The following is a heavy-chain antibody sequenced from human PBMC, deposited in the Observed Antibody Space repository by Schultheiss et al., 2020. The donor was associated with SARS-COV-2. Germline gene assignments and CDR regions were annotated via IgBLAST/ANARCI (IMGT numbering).Heavy chain of an antibody. D-gene: IGHD3-22*01. CDR3: ASPTPDYYDSSGYYLAFYFDY. V-gene: IGHV1-69*13. Sequence: SVKVSCKASGYTFTSYGISWVRQAPGQGLEWMGGIIPIFGTANYAQKFQGRVTITADESTSTAYMELSSLRSEDTAVYYCASPTPDYYDSSGYYLAFYFDYWGQGTLVTVSS. CDR2: IIPIFGTA. J-gene: IGHJ4*02. CDR1: GYTFTSYG.